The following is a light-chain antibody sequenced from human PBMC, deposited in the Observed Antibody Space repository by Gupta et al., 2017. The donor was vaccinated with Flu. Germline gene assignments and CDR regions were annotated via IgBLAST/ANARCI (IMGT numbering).Light chain of an antibody. V-gene: IGKV3-11*01. J-gene: IGKJ2*01. CDR3: QHRDNWSGT. CDR2: DAS. CDR1: QRVSSY. Sequence: PATTSYSPAARATRACSASQRVSSYLAWYGKRPGQTPRLLIYDASNRTPGITARFSGSGTGTDFTVAISSREPEESAAYYCQHRDNWSGTSGQGTKMESK.